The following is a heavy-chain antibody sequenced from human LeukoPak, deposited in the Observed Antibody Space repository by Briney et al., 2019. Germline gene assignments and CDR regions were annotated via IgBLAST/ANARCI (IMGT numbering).Heavy chain of an antibody. CDR1: GFTFSSYA. Sequence: GGSLRLSCAASGFTFSSYATSWVRQAPGKGLEWISVIYSGSNTYYADSVKGRFAISRDNSKNTMYLLMNSLRPEDTAVYYCAGKSGSYKGFDYWGLGTLVTVSS. CDR2: IYSGSNT. D-gene: IGHD1-26*01. V-gene: IGHV3-23*03. J-gene: IGHJ4*02. CDR3: AGKSGSYKGFDY.